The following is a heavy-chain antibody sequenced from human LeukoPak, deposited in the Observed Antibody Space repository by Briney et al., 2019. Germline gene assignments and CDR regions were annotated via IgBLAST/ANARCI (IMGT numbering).Heavy chain of an antibody. D-gene: IGHD3-3*01. CDR2: IYHSGST. V-gene: IGHV4-38-2*02. Sequence: SETLSLTCTVSGYSISSGYYWGWIRQPPGKGLEWSGSIYHSGSTYYNPSLKSRVTISVDTSKNQFSLKLSSVTAADTAVYYCARDGSAAYYDFWSGQNNWFDPCGQGTLVTVSS. CDR3: ARDGSAAYYDFWSGQNNWFDP. CDR1: GYSISSGYY. J-gene: IGHJ5*02.